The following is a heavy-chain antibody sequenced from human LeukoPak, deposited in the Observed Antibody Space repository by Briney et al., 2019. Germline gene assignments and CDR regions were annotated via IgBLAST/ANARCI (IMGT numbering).Heavy chain of an antibody. J-gene: IGHJ4*02. Sequence: PGGSLRLSCAASGFTFIPYWMHWVRQAPGKGLVWVSRINSDGTSTTYADSVKGRFTISRDNAKNTLYLQMNSLRADDTAIYYCARDTGYSNYDYWGQGTLVTVSS. D-gene: IGHD4-11*01. CDR1: GFTFIPYW. CDR2: INSDGTST. CDR3: ARDTGYSNYDY. V-gene: IGHV3-74*01.